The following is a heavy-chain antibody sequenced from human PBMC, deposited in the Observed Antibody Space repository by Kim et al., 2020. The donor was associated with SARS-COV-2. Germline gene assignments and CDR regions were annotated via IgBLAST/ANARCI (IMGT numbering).Heavy chain of an antibody. CDR2: IYYSGST. Sequence: SETLSLTCTVSGDSISSSTYYWDWIRQPAGKGLEWIGSIYYSGSTYYNPSLRSRIAISIDTSENQFSLKLSSVTAADTAVYYCARRRALGSRCFDYWDQGTLVTVSS. J-gene: IGHJ4*02. CDR1: GDSISSSTYY. CDR3: ARRRALGSRCFDY. D-gene: IGHD2-15*01. V-gene: IGHV4-39*01.